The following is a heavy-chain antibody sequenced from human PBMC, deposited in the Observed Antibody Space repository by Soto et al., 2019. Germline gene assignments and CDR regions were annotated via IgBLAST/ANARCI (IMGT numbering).Heavy chain of an antibody. CDR3: ARTRAPSVRVFGAVINPALYYYYYGMDV. D-gene: IGHD3-3*01. Sequence: ASVKVSCKASGYTFTSYDINWVRQATGQGLEWMGWMNPNSGNTGYAQKFQGRVTMTRNTSISTAYMELSSLRSEDTAVYYCARTRAPSVRVFGAVINPALYYYYYGMDVWGQGTTVTVSS. CDR2: MNPNSGNT. CDR1: GYTFTSYD. J-gene: IGHJ6*02. V-gene: IGHV1-8*01.